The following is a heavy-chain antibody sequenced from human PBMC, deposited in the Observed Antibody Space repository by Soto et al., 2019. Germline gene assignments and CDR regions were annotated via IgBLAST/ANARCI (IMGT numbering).Heavy chain of an antibody. CDR1: GGSFSGYY. D-gene: IGHD2-15*01. CDR3: ARVPMAVVAATRQGWFDP. J-gene: IGHJ5*02. V-gene: IGHV4-34*01. CDR2: INHSGST. Sequence: SETLSLTCAVYGGSFSGYYWSWIRQPPGKGLEWIGEINHSGSTNYNPSLKSRVTISVDTSKNQFSLKLSSVTAADTAVYYCARVPMAVVAATRQGWFDPWGQGTLVTVSS.